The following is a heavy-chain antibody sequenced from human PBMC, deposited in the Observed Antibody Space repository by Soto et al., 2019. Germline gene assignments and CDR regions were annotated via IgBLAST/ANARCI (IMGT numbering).Heavy chain of an antibody. CDR1: GFTFIDYY. V-gene: IGHV3-11*06. D-gene: IGHD3-3*01. Sequence: LRLSCAASGFTFIDYYMSWIRQAPGKWLECVSYISSSSSYTNYADSVKGRFTISRDNAKNSLYLQMNSLRAEDTAVYYCARVLDGYSFDYWGQGTLVTVSS. J-gene: IGHJ4*02. CDR3: ARVLDGYSFDY. CDR2: ISSSSSYT.